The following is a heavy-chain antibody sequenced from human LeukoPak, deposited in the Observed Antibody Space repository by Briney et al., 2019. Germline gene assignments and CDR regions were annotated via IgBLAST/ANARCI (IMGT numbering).Heavy chain of an antibody. J-gene: IGHJ3*02. Sequence: SGTLSLTCAVSGGSINSSNWWSWVRQPAGKGTEWIGEIYHSGSTNYNPSLKSRVTISVDKSKNQFSLKLSSVTAADTAVYYCARPKQQLVPARSAFDIWGQGTMVTVSS. CDR2: IYHSGST. CDR3: ARPKQQLVPARSAFDI. V-gene: IGHV4-4*02. CDR1: GGSINSSNW. D-gene: IGHD6-13*01.